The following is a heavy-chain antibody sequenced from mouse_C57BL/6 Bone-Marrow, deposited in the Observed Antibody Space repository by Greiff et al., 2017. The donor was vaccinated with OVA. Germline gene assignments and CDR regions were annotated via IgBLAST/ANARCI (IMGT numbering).Heavy chain of an antibody. Sequence: EVKVVESGGGLVQPGGSMKLSCVASGFTFSNYWMNWVRQSPEKGLEWVAQIRLKSDNYATHYAESVKGRFTISRDDSKSSVYLQMNNLRAEDTGIYYCTGGSYGSYWYFDVWGTGTTVTVSS. D-gene: IGHD1-1*01. CDR2: IRLKSDNYAT. J-gene: IGHJ1*03. CDR3: TGGSYGSYWYFDV. CDR1: GFTFSNYW. V-gene: IGHV6-3*01.